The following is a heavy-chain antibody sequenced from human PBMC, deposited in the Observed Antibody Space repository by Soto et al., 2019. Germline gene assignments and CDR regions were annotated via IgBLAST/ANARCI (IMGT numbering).Heavy chain of an antibody. CDR1: GFTVSSNY. CDR2: IYSGGST. CDR3: AREQQLVPRGFDP. D-gene: IGHD6-13*01. J-gene: IGHJ5*02. Sequence: GGSLRLSCAASGFTVSSNYMSWVRQAPGKGLEWVSVIYSGGSTYYADSVKGRFTISRDNSKNTLYLQMNSLRAEDTAVYYCAREQQLVPRGFDPWGQGTLVTVSS. V-gene: IGHV3-66*01.